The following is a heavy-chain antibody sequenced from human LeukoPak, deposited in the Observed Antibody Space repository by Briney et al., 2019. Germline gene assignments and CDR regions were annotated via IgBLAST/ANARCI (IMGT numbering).Heavy chain of an antibody. D-gene: IGHD3-10*01. V-gene: IGHV3-74*01. J-gene: IGHJ4*02. CDR1: GFTFSSHW. CDR3: ATLTIWFGEFQNFDY. Sequence: PGGSLRLSCAASGFTFSSHWMHWVRQAPGKGLVWVSRISSDGSSINYADSVKGRFTISRDNAKNSLYLQMNSLRAEDTAVYYCATLTIWFGEFQNFDYWGQGTLVTVSS. CDR2: ISSDGSSI.